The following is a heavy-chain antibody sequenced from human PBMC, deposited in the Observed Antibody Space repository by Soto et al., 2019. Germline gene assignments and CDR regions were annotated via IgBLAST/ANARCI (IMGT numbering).Heavy chain of an antibody. CDR3: ARGAMANFDY. CDR1: SGTFGSHG. V-gene: IGHV1-69*13. CDR2: LIAMLGTP. D-gene: IGHD5-18*01. Sequence: SEKVSFKASSGTFGSHGVAWVRQAPGQGLEWMGGLIAMLGTPTYARKVQGRATITADESLTSSYLELRSLRSEDTAVYFCARGAMANFDYWGQGTVVTVSS. J-gene: IGHJ4*02.